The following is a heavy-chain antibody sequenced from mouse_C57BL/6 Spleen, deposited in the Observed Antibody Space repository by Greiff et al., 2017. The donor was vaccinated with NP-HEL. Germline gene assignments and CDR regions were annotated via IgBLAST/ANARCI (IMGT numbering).Heavy chain of an antibody. Sequence: VQLQQSGAELMKPGASVKLSCKATGYTFTGYWIEWVKQRPGHGLEWIGEILPGSGSTNYNEKFKGKATFTADTSANTAYMQLSSLTTEDSSSDYYASYSNYGAWFAYWGQGTLVTVSA. CDR1: GYTFTGYW. V-gene: IGHV1-9*01. D-gene: IGHD2-5*01. CDR2: ILPGSGST. CDR3: ASYSNYGAWFAY. J-gene: IGHJ3*01.